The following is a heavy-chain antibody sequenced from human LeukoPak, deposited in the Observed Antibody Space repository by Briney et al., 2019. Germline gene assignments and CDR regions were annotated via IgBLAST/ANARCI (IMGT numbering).Heavy chain of an antibody. J-gene: IGHJ4*02. CDR1: GASISSSSSSH. D-gene: IGHD6-25*01. Sequence: SETLSLTCTVSGASISSSSSSHFGWTPQPPRKWLEWIRNIYDSGNTYYNPSLKSRVTMSVDTSQNLFSLKLTSVTAADTAVYFCARQKAAGFDCWGQGTLVTVSS. CDR2: IYDSGNT. V-gene: IGHV4-39*01. CDR3: ARQKAAGFDC.